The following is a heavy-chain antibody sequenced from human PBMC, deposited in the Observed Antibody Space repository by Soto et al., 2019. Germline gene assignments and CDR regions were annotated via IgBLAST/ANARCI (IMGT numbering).Heavy chain of an antibody. CDR1: GFIFENFG. V-gene: IGHV3-23*01. D-gene: IGHD1-26*01. J-gene: IGHJ5*02. CDR2: ISGSGFKK. CDR3: AKNQGVELVPLATVDWFDP. Sequence: GGSLGLSCAASGFIFENFGMSWVRQAPGKGLEWISSISGSGFKKYYADSVKGRFTISRDNSKSTVYLELNNLSAEDTAVYHCAKNQGVELVPLATVDWFDPWGQGSVVTVSS.